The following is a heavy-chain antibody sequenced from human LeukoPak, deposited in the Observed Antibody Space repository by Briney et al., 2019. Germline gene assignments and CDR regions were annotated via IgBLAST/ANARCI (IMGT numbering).Heavy chain of an antibody. J-gene: IGHJ4*02. V-gene: IGHV1-46*01. D-gene: IGHD1-26*01. CDR1: GYTFTSYY. CDR3: ARGGAIRFFDY. CDR2: INPSGGST. Sequence: GASVNVSCKASGYTFTSYYMHWVRQAPGQGLEWMGIINPSGGSTSYAQKFQGRVTMTRDASTSTVYMELSSLRSEDTAVYYCARGGAIRFFDYWGQGTLVTVSS.